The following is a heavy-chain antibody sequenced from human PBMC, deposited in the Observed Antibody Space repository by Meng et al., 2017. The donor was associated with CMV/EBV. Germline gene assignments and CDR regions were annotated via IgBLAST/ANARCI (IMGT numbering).Heavy chain of an antibody. D-gene: IGHD1-7*01. CDR1: GFTFDDYA. Sequence: SLRLSCAASGFTFDDYAMHWVRQAPGKGLEWVSGISWNSGSIGYADSVKGRFTISRDNAKNSLYLQMNSLRAEDTAVYYCARSRELQGVYYYYGMDVWGQGTTVTVSS. J-gene: IGHJ6*02. CDR2: ISWNSGSI. CDR3: ARSRELQGVYYYYGMDV. V-gene: IGHV3-9*01.